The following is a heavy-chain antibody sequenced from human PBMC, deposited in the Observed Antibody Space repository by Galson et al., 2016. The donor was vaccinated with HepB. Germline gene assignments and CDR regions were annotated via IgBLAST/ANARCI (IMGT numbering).Heavy chain of an antibody. CDR3: IRDSVDSGSQY. CDR1: GFTFSDHY. D-gene: IGHD1-26*01. Sequence: SLRLSCAASGFTFSDHYMEWVRQAPGRGLEWVGRSRDKTRNYITDYAASVEGRFTVSRDVSKSSLYLQMNSLKTEDTAVYYCIRDSVDSGSQYWGQGTLVTVSS. J-gene: IGHJ1*01. CDR2: SRDKTRNYIT. V-gene: IGHV3-72*01.